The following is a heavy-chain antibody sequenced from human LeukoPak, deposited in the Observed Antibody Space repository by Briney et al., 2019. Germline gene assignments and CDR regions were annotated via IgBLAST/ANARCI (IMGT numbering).Heavy chain of an antibody. Sequence: GGSLRLSCAASGFPFSNYWMAWVRQVPGKGLEWVASIKQDGGENFYVDSVKGRFTISRDNAKNTLYLQMNSLRAEDTAVYFCGRSAIGTYYRDYWGQGTLVTVSS. CDR3: GRSAIGTYYRDY. J-gene: IGHJ4*02. V-gene: IGHV3-7*01. CDR2: IKQDGGEN. D-gene: IGHD1-26*01. CDR1: GFPFSNYW.